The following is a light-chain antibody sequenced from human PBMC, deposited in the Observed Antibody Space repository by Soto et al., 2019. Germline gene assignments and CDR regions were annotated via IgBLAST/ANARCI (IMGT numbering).Light chain of an antibody. CDR3: QQYHNWPRT. Sequence: ETVMTQSPATLSVSPRERATLSCRASQRVGSDLAWYQQKPGQAPRLLIYGASTWATGIPARFSGSGSGTEFTLTISSLQSEDFAMYYCQQYHNWPRTFGQGTKVDIK. V-gene: IGKV3-15*01. CDR1: QRVGSD. CDR2: GAS. J-gene: IGKJ1*01.